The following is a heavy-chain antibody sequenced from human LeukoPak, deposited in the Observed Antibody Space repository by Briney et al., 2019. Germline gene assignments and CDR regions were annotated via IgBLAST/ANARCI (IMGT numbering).Heavy chain of an antibody. CDR1: GYTFTSYY. Sequence: ASVKVSCKASGYTFTSYYMHWVRQAPGQGLEWMGIINPSGGSTSYAQKFQGRVTMTRDTSTSTVYMELSSLRSEDTAVYYCARDSGGYYYDSSGYVDYWGQGTLVTVSS. CDR2: INPSGGST. V-gene: IGHV1-46*01. D-gene: IGHD3-22*01. CDR3: ARDSGGYYYDSSGYVDY. J-gene: IGHJ4*02.